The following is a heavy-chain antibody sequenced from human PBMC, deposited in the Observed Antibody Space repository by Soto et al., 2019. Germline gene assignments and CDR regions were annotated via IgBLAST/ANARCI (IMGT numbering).Heavy chain of an antibody. CDR3: ARDQAEMATVSLGY. CDR1: GFIFTSYG. Sequence: QVQLVESGGGVVQPGRSLRLSCAASGFIFTSYGIHWVRQAPGMGLVWVAVISYDGIDENYADSVKGRFTISRDNSKNTLYLQMNSLRAEDTAVYYCARDQAEMATVSLGYWGQGTLVTVSS. J-gene: IGHJ4*02. V-gene: IGHV3-30*03. CDR2: ISYDGIDE. D-gene: IGHD4-4*01.